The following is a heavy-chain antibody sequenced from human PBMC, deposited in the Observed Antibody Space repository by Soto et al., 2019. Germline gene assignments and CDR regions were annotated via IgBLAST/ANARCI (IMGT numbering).Heavy chain of an antibody. CDR1: GFTFSSYS. Sequence: EVPLVESGGGLVKPGGSLRLSCAASGFTFSSYSMNWVRQAPGKGLEWVSSISSSSSYIYYADSVKGRFTISRDNAKNSLYLQMNSLRAEDTAVYYCARPGRGWQDAFDIWGQGTMVTVSS. J-gene: IGHJ3*02. CDR3: ARPGRGWQDAFDI. V-gene: IGHV3-21*01. D-gene: IGHD6-19*01. CDR2: ISSSSSYI.